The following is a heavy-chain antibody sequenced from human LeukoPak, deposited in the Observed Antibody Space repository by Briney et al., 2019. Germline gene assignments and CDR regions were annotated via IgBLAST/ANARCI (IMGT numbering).Heavy chain of an antibody. V-gene: IGHV3-30*02. CDR1: GFTFSSYG. Sequence: GGSLRLSCAASGFTFSSYGMHWVCQAPGKGLEWVAFIRYDGRNKYYADSVKGRFTISRDNSKNTLYLQMNSLRAEDTAVYYCAKNYGSGSSLKYYYYMDVWGKGTTVTVSS. CDR2: IRYDGRNK. CDR3: AKNYGSGSSLKYYYYMDV. J-gene: IGHJ6*03. D-gene: IGHD3-10*01.